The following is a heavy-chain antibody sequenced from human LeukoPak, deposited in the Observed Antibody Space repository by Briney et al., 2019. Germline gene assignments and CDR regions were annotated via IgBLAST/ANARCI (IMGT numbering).Heavy chain of an antibody. J-gene: IGHJ5*02. CDR3: ARVTGGRYCSTTSCYMRGWFDP. CDR1: GGTFSSYA. Sequence: ASVKVSCKASGGTFSSYAISWVRQAPGQGLEWMGGIIPVFGTSNYAQKFQGRVMITADESTRTAYMELSRLRSEDTAVYYCARVTGGRYCSTTSCYMRGWFDPWGQGTLVTVSS. CDR2: IIPVFGTS. V-gene: IGHV1-69*01. D-gene: IGHD2-2*02.